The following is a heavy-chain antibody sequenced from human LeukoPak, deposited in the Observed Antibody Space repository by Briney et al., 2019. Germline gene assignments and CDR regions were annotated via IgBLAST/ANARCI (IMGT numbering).Heavy chain of an antibody. V-gene: IGHV1-2*02. Sequence: ASVKVSCKASGYTFTGYYMHWVRQAPGQGLEWMGWINPNSGGTNYARKFQGRVTMTRDTSISTAYMELSRLRSDDTGVYYCARGVYYDTASDYWGQGTLVTVSS. D-gene: IGHD3-22*01. CDR1: GYTFTGYY. CDR3: ARGVYYDTASDY. CDR2: INPNSGGT. J-gene: IGHJ4*02.